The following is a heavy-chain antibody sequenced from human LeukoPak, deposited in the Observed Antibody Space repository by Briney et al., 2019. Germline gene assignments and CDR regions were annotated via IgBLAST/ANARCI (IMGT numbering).Heavy chain of an antibody. D-gene: IGHD6-19*01. V-gene: IGHV6-1*01. Sequence: SQTLSLTCAISGDSVSSNSTAWNWIRQSPSRGLEWLGRTYYRAKLYNDYAVSVKSRITISPDTSKNQFSLQLNSVTPDDTAVYYCARKLSGWSWFAPWGQGTLVTVSS. J-gene: IGHJ5*02. CDR1: GDSVSSNSTA. CDR2: TYYRAKLYN. CDR3: ARKLSGWSWFAP.